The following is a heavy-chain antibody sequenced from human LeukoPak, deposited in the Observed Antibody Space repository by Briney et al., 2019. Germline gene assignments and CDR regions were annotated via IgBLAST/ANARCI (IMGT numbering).Heavy chain of an antibody. D-gene: IGHD2-2*01. V-gene: IGHV3-23*01. CDR2: ISGSGVRT. CDR1: GFTFSSYG. CDR3: ARGGCSSTSCYYYYYMDV. J-gene: IGHJ6*03. Sequence: PGGTLRLSCAASGFTFSSYGMSWVRQAPGKGLEWVSAISGSGVRTYDADSVKGRFTISRDKSKNTLYLQMNSLRAEDTAVYYCARGGCSSTSCYYYYYMDVWGKGTTVTISS.